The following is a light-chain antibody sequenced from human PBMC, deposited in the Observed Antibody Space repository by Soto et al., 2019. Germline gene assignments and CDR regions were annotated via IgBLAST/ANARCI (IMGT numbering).Light chain of an antibody. CDR3: QQRSNWPPT. J-gene: IGKJ4*01. Sequence: EIVLTQSPATLSLSPGDRATLSCTASQDITYYLAWYQHKPGQAPRLLMYDASHTATGIPARFSGSGSGTDFTLIISSLEPEDFAVYYCQQRSNWPPTFGGGTKVEIK. V-gene: IGKV3-11*01. CDR1: QDITYY. CDR2: DAS.